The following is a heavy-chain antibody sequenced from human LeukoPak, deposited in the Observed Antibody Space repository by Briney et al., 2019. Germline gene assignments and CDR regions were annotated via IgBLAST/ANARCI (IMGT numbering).Heavy chain of an antibody. CDR2: TDTSGNYI. J-gene: IGHJ3*02. V-gene: IGHV3-21*06. Sequence: GGSLRLSCGASGFTFSSYSMNWVRQAPGKGLEWISFTDTSGNYIYYGDSVKGRFTISRDNARNLLFLQMNGLRAEDTAVYYCARGRSITLLRGVAMSDGFDIWGQGAMVAVSS. D-gene: IGHD3-10*01. CDR3: ARGRSITLLRGVAMSDGFDI. CDR1: GFTFSSYS.